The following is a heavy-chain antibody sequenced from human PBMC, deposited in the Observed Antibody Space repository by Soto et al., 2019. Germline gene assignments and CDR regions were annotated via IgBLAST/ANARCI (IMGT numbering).Heavy chain of an antibody. V-gene: IGHV4-30-2*01. CDR2: IYHTGTT. Sequence: SETLSLTCTVSGGSINSGDYSWTWIRQPPGKGLEWIGYIYHTGTTYYNMSLKSRVTISVDRSKNQFSLKLSSVTAEDTAVYYCARDCGRCYSGFDSWGQGTLVTVSS. CDR1: GGSINSGDYS. D-gene: IGHD2-15*01. CDR3: ARDCGRCYSGFDS. J-gene: IGHJ4*02.